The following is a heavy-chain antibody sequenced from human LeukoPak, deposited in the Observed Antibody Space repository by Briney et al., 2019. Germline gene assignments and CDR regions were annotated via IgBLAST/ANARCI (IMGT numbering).Heavy chain of an antibody. Sequence: SVKVSCKASGGTFSSYAISWVRQAPGQGLEWMGRIIPILGIANYAQKFQGRVTITADKSTSTAYMELSSLRSEDTAVYYCARVDTAMVIDYWGQGTLVIVSS. D-gene: IGHD5-18*01. CDR2: IIPILGIA. J-gene: IGHJ4*02. V-gene: IGHV1-69*04. CDR3: ARVDTAMVIDY. CDR1: GGTFSSYA.